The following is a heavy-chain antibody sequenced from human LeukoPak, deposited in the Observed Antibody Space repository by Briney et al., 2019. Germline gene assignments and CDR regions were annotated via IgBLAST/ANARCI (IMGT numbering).Heavy chain of an antibody. J-gene: IGHJ6*03. CDR3: ARDLYSSGWNYVDV. V-gene: IGHV3-20*04. D-gene: IGHD6-19*01. Sequence: PGGSLRLSCAASGFTFSSYSMNWVRQAPGKGLEWVSGISWNGGSTGYADSVKGRFTISRDNAKNSLYLQMNSLRAEDTALYYCARDLYSSGWNYVDVWGKGTTVTVSS. CDR2: ISWNGGST. CDR1: GFTFSSYS.